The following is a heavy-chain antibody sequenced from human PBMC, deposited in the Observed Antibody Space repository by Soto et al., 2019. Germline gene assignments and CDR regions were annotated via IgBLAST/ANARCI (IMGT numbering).Heavy chain of an antibody. V-gene: IGHV3-30-3*01. CDR2: ISYDGSNK. J-gene: IGHJ5*02. Sequence: GGSLRLSCAASGVTFSSYAMHWVRQAPGKGLEWVAVISYDGSNKYYADSVKGRFTISRDNSKNTLYLQMNSLRAEGTAVYYCARATKPTFWFDPWGQGTLVTVSS. CDR3: ARATKPTFWFDP. CDR1: GVTFSSYA.